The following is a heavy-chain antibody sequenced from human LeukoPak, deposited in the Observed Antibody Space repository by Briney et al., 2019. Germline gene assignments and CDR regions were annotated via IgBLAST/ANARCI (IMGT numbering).Heavy chain of an antibody. J-gene: IGHJ3*02. D-gene: IGHD4-17*01. V-gene: IGHV4-4*07. Sequence: SETLSLTCTVSGGSISSYYWSWIRQPAGKGREWIWRIYTSGSTTYNPSLKSRVTMSVDTSTNQFSLKLSSVTAADTAVYYCAKGAYDDYGDYDAFYIWGQGTMVTVSS. CDR2: IYTSGST. CDR1: GGSISSYY. CDR3: AKGAYDDYGDYDAFYI.